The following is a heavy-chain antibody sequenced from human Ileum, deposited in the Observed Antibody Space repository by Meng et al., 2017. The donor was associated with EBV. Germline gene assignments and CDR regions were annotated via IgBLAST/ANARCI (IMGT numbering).Heavy chain of an antibody. CDR2: IYWDDDK. J-gene: IGHJ4*02. V-gene: IGHV2-5*02. Sequence: SGFSLSISGVGVGWIRQPPGKALEWLALIYWDDDKRYSPSLKSRLTITKDTSKNQVVLTMTNMDPVDTATYYCTHRPMTSAYYYFDYGGQGTMVTVSA. CDR3: THRPMTSAYYYFDY. CDR1: GFSLSISGVG. D-gene: IGHD3-22*01.